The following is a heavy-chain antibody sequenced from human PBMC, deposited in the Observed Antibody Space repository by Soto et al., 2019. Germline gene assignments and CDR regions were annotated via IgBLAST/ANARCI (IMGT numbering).Heavy chain of an antibody. J-gene: IGHJ4*02. CDR2: ISRSGTT. Sequence: SETLSLTCEVYNGSFGGFYWSWVRRFPGKGLEWIGEISRSGTTNSNPSLKSRATISLDTSNNHFSLTLRSVTAADTAIYYCARTSIEVYFDSWGQGTLVTVSS. CDR3: ARTSIEVYFDS. V-gene: IGHV4-34*01. CDR1: NGSFGGFY.